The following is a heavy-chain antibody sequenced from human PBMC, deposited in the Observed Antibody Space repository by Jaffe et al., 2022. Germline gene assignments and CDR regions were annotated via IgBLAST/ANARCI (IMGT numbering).Heavy chain of an antibody. Sequence: QVQLQESGPGLVKPSETLSLTCTVSGGSISSYYWSWIRQPPGKGLEWIGYIYYSGSTNYNPSLKSRVTISVDTSKNQFSLKLSSVTAADTAVYYCARTGDHDYGDYWAFDIWGQGTMVTVSS. CDR2: IYYSGST. D-gene: IGHD4-17*01. CDR3: ARTGDHDYGDYWAFDI. V-gene: IGHV4-59*01. J-gene: IGHJ3*02. CDR1: GGSISSYY.